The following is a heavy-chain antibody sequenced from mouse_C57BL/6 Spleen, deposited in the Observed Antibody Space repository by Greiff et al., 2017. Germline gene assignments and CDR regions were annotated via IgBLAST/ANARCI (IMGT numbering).Heavy chain of an antibody. CDR2: IHPSDSDT. CDR1: GYTFTSYW. V-gene: IGHV1-74*01. CDR3: ASIYYGNPYAMDY. D-gene: IGHD2-1*01. J-gene: IGHJ4*01. Sequence: QVPLPQPGAELVKPGASVKVSCKASGYTFTSYWMPWVKQRPGQGLEWIGRIHPSDSDTNSNQKFKGKATLTVDKSSSTAYMQLSSLTSEDSAVYYCASIYYGNPYAMDYWGQGTSVTVSS.